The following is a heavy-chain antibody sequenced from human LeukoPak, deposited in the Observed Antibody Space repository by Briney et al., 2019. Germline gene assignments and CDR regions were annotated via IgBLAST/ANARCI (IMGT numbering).Heavy chain of an antibody. CDR1: GFTFSNCG. CDR3: ARDGYSGYGKDY. D-gene: IGHD5-12*01. J-gene: IGHJ4*02. CDR2: IWYDGSNK. V-gene: IGHV3-33*08. Sequence: GGSLRLSCAASGFTFSNCGMHWVRQAPGKGLEWVAVIWYDGSNKYYADSVKGRFTISRDNSKSTLYLQMNSLRAEDTAVYYCARDGYSGYGKDYWGQGTLVTVSS.